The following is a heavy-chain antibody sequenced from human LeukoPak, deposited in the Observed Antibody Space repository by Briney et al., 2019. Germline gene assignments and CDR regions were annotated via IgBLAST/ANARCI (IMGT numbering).Heavy chain of an antibody. V-gene: IGHV3-30*18. D-gene: IGHD6-13*01. CDR3: AKGLLQLVHEGNWFDP. CDR2: ISYDGSNK. CDR1: GFTFSSYG. Sequence: PGGSLRLSCAASGFTFSSYGMHWVRQAPGKGLEWVAVISYDGSNKYYADSVKGRFTISRDNSKNTLYLQMNSLRVEDTAVYYCAKGLLQLVHEGNWFDPWGQGTLATVSS. J-gene: IGHJ5*02.